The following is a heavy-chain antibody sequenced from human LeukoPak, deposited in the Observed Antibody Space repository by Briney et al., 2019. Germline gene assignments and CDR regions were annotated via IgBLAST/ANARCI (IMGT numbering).Heavy chain of an antibody. CDR2: ISHSGST. V-gene: IGHV4-34*01. D-gene: IGHD4-23*01. CDR1: GFTFSTYS. J-gene: IGHJ5*02. CDR3: ARGDLMTTVVTRQLGYNWFDP. Sequence: GSLRLSCAASGFTFSTYSMDWIRQPPGKGLEWIGEISHSGSTNYNPSLKSRVTISVDTSKNQFSLKLSSVTAADTAVYYCARGDLMTTVVTRQLGYNWFDPWGQGTLVTVSS.